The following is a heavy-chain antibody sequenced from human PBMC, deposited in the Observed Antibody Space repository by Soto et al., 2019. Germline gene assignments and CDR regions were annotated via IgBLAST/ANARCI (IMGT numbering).Heavy chain of an antibody. CDR3: ARRHWNYSAY. CDR2: IYYSGST. V-gene: IGHV4-39*01. CDR1: GGSISSSSYY. D-gene: IGHD1-1*01. Sequence: PSETLSLACTVSGGSISSSSYYCGWIRQPPGKGLEGIGSIYYSGSTYYNPSLKSRGTISVDTSKNQFSLKLSSVTAADTAVYYCARRHWNYSAYWGRGSPDIVSS. J-gene: IGHJ4*02.